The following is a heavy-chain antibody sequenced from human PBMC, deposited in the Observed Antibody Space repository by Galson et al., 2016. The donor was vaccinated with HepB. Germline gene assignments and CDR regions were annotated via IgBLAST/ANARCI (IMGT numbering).Heavy chain of an antibody. Sequence: SLRLSCAASGFTFSSYAMSWVRQAPGKGLEWVSAISGSGGSAYYADSVKGRFTISRDNSKNTLYLQMNCLRAEDTAVYYCARYYDILTGYSNYGMDVWGQGTTVTVSS. J-gene: IGHJ6*02. CDR2: ISGSGGSA. CDR3: ARYYDILTGYSNYGMDV. CDR1: GFTFSSYA. D-gene: IGHD3-9*01. V-gene: IGHV3-23*01.